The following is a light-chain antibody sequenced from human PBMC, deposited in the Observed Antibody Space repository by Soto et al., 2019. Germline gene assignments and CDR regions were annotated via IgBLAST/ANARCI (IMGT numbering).Light chain of an antibody. CDR1: QSVSSD. CDR2: GAS. CDR3: QQYNDWLQYT. J-gene: IGKJ2*01. V-gene: IGKV3-15*01. Sequence: EVLMMQSPATLSVSPGQRATLSCRTSQSVSSDLAWYQQKPGQAPRLLIYGASTRATGIPGRFSGSGSGTEFTLAISSLQSEDFAVYYCQQYNDWLQYTFGRGTKLEIK.